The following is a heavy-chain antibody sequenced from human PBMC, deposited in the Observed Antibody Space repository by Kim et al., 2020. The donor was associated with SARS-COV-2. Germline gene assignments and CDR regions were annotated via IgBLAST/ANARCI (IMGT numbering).Heavy chain of an antibody. Sequence: SETLSLTCAVSGGSISSSNWWSWVRQPPGKGLVWIGEIYHSGSTNYNPSLMSRVTISLDKSKNQFSLTLSAVTAAVTAGYYCSRNTIRVVGNPYFDSWGQGTLVTVSS. V-gene: IGHV4-4*02. CDR3: SRNTIRVVGNPYFDS. J-gene: IGHJ4*02. D-gene: IGHD6-19*01. CDR2: IYHSGST. CDR1: GGSISSSNW.